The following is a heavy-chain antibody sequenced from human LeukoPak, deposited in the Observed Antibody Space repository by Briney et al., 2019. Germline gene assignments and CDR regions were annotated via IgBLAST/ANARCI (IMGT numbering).Heavy chain of an antibody. CDR2: IYPGDSDT. Sequence: GESLKISCKGSGYSFTSYWLGWVRQMPGKGLEWMGIIYPGDSDTRYSPSFQGQVTISADKSISTAYLQWSSLKASDTAMYYCASHTYYYDSSGPFDYWGQGTLVTVSS. J-gene: IGHJ4*02. CDR3: ASHTYYYDSSGPFDY. V-gene: IGHV5-51*01. D-gene: IGHD3-22*01. CDR1: GYSFTSYW.